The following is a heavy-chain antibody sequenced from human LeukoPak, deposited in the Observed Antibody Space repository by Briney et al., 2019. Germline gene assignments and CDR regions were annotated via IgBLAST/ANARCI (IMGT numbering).Heavy chain of an antibody. Sequence: PGGSLRISCAASGFTFSSYEMNCVRQAPGQGLDWVSYISRSSSNIYYADSVKGRFTVARDNAENSLYLQMNSLRAEDTAVYYCAREFTGRTWYYGLVDYWGQGTLDTVSS. J-gene: IGHJ4*02. CDR2: ISRSSSNI. V-gene: IGHV3-48*03. CDR3: AREFTGRTWYYGLVDY. CDR1: GFTFSSYE. D-gene: IGHD3-10*01.